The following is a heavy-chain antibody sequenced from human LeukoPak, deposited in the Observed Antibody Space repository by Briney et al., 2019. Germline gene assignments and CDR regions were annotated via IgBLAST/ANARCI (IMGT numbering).Heavy chain of an antibody. J-gene: IGHJ3*02. V-gene: IGHV3-30-3*02. Sequence: GGSLRLSCAASGFTFSSYAMHWVRQAPGKGLEWVAVISYDGSNKYYADSVKGRFTISRDNSKNTLYLQMNSLRAEDTAVYYCARGGVLRFLEWLSIWGQGTMVTVSS. CDR3: ARGGVLRFLEWLSI. CDR1: GFTFSSYA. D-gene: IGHD3-3*01. CDR2: ISYDGSNK.